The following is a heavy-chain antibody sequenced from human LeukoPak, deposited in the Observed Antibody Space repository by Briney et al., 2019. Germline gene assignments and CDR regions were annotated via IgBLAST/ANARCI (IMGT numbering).Heavy chain of an antibody. CDR1: GFTFGDYA. D-gene: IGHD3-9*01. CDR2: ISSSGSTI. CDR3: ASGRYYDILTGYYPRDFDY. V-gene: IGHV3-48*03. J-gene: IGHJ4*02. Sequence: GGSLRLSCTASGFTFGDYAMRWFRQAPGKGLEWVSYISSSGSTIYYADSVKGRFTISRDNAKNALYLQMNSLRDEDTAVYYCASGRYYDILTGYYPRDFDYWGQGTLVTVSS.